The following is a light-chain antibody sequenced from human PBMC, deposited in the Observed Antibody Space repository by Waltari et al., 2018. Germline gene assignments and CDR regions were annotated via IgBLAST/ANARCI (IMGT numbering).Light chain of an antibody. CDR3: LQYNSPPFS. CDR2: GAS. V-gene: IGKV1-17*01. Sequence: DIQMTQSPSSLSASAGDTVTISCRASQGISTSLSWYQQRPGKTPKRLIYGASGLESGVPSRFSGRGSGTDFTLTINSLQPEDFTTYYCLQYNSPPFSFGQGTKVEIK. CDR1: QGISTS. J-gene: IGKJ2*03.